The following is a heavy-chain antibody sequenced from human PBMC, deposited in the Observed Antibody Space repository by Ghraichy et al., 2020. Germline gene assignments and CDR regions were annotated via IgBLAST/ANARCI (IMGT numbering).Heavy chain of an antibody. V-gene: IGHV3-7*01. CDR1: GFSFSVYW. Sequence: GGFLRLSCEASGFSFSVYWMSWVRQAPGKGLEWVANIAKDGRREYYIDSVKGRFTISRDNTKNSMYLQMNSLRAEDTAVYYCARDATAPNFDSWGQGTLVTVSS. CDR3: ARDATAPNFDS. J-gene: IGHJ4*02. D-gene: IGHD5-18*01. CDR2: IAKDGRRE.